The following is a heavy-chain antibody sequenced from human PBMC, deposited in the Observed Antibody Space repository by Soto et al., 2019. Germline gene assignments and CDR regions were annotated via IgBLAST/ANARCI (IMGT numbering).Heavy chain of an antibody. Sequence: QVRLVQSGAEVKKPGSSVKVSCKASGGTFSSYAISWVRQAPGQGLEWMGGIIPIFGTANYAQKFQGRVTITADESTSTAYMELSSLRSEDTAVYYCARAVAGAGYYYYFDYWGQGTLVTVSS. J-gene: IGHJ4*02. V-gene: IGHV1-69*01. CDR1: GGTFSSYA. CDR2: IIPIFGTA. D-gene: IGHD6-19*01. CDR3: ARAVAGAGYYYYFDY.